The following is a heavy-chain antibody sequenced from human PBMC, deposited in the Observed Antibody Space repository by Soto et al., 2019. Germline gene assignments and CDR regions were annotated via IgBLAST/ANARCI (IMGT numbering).Heavy chain of an antibody. CDR3: ARGRYYYDSSGHFPLFYYFDY. J-gene: IGHJ4*02. CDR2: IYYSGST. D-gene: IGHD3-22*01. Sequence: SETLSLTCTVSGGSISSGGYYWSWIRQHPGKGLEWIGYIYYSGSTYYNPSLKSRVTISVDTSKNQFSLKLSSVTAADTAVYYCARGRYYYDSSGHFPLFYYFDYWGQGTLVTVSS. CDR1: GGSISSGGYY. V-gene: IGHV4-31*03.